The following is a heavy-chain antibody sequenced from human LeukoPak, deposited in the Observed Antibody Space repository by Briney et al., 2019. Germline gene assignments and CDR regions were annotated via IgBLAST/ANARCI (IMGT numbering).Heavy chain of an antibody. CDR1: GDSFSRNSAA. CDR3: VGCSGGSCHSGAFEI. J-gene: IGHJ3*02. V-gene: IGHV6-1*01. CDR2: ANYRSKLYY. D-gene: IGHD2-15*01. Sequence: SQTLSLTCDLSGDSFSRNSAAWNWIRQSPSRGLEWLARANYRSKLYYDYAVSVKSRITINTDTSKNQFTLQLNFVTPEDTAVYYCVGCSGGSCHSGAFEIWGQGTKVTVSS.